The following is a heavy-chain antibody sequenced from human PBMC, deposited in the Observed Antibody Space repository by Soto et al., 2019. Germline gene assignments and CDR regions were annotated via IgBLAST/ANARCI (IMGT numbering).Heavy chain of an antibody. CDR3: TRGPVGSTSPLDY. D-gene: IGHD2-2*01. Sequence: EVQLVESGGGLVEPGGSLRLSCAASGFTFSNAWMSWVRQAPGKGLEWVGRIKSKSEGETIDYAAPVKGRFTISRDDSKNTLYLQMNSLKSEDTGVYYCTRGPVGSTSPLDYWGQGTLVTVSS. J-gene: IGHJ4*02. CDR1: GFTFSNAW. CDR2: IKSKSEGETI. V-gene: IGHV3-15*01.